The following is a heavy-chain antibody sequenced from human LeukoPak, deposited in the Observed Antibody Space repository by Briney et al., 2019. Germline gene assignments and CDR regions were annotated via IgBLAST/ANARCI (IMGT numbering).Heavy chain of an antibody. CDR1: GFSFSSYW. CDR2: IKQDGSEK. J-gene: IGHJ4*02. CDR3: ARHSSGSYYY. Sequence: PGGSLRLSCAASGFSFSSYWMSWVRQAPGKGLEWVANIKQDGSEKYYVDSVKGRFTISRDNAKNSLYLQMNSLRAEDTALYSCARHSSGSYYYWGQGTLVTVSS. V-gene: IGHV3-7*04. D-gene: IGHD3-10*01.